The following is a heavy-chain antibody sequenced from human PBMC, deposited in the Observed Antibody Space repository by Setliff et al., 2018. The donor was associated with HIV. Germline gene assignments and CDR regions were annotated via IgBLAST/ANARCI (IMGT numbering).Heavy chain of an antibody. D-gene: IGHD2-2*01. Sequence: PGGSLRLSCAASGFTFSNYWMTWLRRAPGRGLEWVSSISIGSGGAIDYADSVQGRFTISRDNSKNSLYLQMNSLRAEDTAVYYCARRAYCSSTTCFDNWGQGTLVTVSS. CDR2: ISIGSGGAI. CDR3: ARRAYCSSTTCFDN. J-gene: IGHJ4*02. CDR1: GFTFSNYW. V-gene: IGHV3-21*01.